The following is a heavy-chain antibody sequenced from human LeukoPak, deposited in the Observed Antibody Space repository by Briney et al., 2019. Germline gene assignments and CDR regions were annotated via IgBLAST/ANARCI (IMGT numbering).Heavy chain of an antibody. Sequence: PSETLSLTCTVSGDSISSSSDYWGWIRQPPGKGLDWIGSIYYDGSTYCNPSLKSRVTISVDTSKNQFSLKLSSVAAADTAVYYCARISADGSGYYYVDYWGQGTLVTVSS. J-gene: IGHJ4*02. CDR3: ARISADGSGYYYVDY. D-gene: IGHD3-22*01. CDR1: GDSISSSSDY. V-gene: IGHV4-39*01. CDR2: IYYDGST.